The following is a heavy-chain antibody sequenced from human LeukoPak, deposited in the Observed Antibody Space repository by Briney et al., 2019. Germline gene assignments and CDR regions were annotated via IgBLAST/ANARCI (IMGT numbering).Heavy chain of an antibody. CDR3: AKGGGYEAQYYYYYLDV. Sequence: GGSLRLSCAASGFTFSSYGMHWVRQAPGKRLEWVAFIRYDGSNKYYADSVKGRFTISRDNSKNTLYLQMKSLRAEDTAVYYCAKGGGYEAQYYYYYLDVWGKGTTVTISS. CDR1: GFTFSSYG. CDR2: IRYDGSNK. J-gene: IGHJ6*03. D-gene: IGHD5-12*01. V-gene: IGHV3-30*02.